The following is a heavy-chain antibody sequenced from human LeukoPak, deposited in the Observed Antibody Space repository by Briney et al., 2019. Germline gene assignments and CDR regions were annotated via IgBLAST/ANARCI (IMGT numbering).Heavy chain of an antibody. Sequence: SETLFLTCTVSAGSISSYYWNWIRQVPGKGLEWIGYIFYGANTYYNPSLKDRVTMSMDTSKSQVSLKLTSVTAADTAVYYCASGTIFGVIAPYCFHSWGQGTLVTVSP. CDR3: ASGTIFGVIAPYCFHS. CDR1: AGSISSYY. V-gene: IGHV4-59*01. J-gene: IGHJ4*02. D-gene: IGHD3-3*01. CDR2: IFYGANT.